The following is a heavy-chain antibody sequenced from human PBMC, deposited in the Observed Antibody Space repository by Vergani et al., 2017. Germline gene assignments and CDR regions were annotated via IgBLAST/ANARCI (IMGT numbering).Heavy chain of an antibody. Sequence: EVQLVESGGGLVKPGGSLRLSCAASGFTFSSYSMNWVRQAPGKGLEWVSSISSSSSYIYYADSVKGRFTISRENAKNSLYLQMNSLRAEDTAVYYCARGSVAAAYYYYGMDVWGQGTTVTVSS. D-gene: IGHD6-19*01. V-gene: IGHV3-21*01. J-gene: IGHJ6*02. CDR3: ARGSVAAAYYYYGMDV. CDR1: GFTFSSYS. CDR2: ISSSSSYI.